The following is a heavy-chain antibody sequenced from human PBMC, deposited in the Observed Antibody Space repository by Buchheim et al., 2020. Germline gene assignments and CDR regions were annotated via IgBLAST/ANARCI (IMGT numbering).Heavy chain of an antibody. J-gene: IGHJ6*02. CDR1: GFTFSIYA. Sequence: QVQLVESGGGVVQPGRSLRLSCAASGFTFSIYAMHWVRQAPGKGLEWVAVISYDGSNKYHADSVKGRFTISRDSSKNTLYLQMNSLRAEDTAVYYWARDVYSSSRYYYGMDVWGQGTT. V-gene: IGHV3-30*04. D-gene: IGHD6-6*01. CDR3: ARDVYSSSRYYYGMDV. CDR2: ISYDGSNK.